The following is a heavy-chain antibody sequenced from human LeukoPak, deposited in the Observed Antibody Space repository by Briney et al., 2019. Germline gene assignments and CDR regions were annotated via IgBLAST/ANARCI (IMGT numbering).Heavy chain of an antibody. J-gene: IGHJ1*01. CDR2: IRSRADGGTA. D-gene: IGHD3-3*01. CDR1: GFIFSSDS. Sequence: GGSLRLSCAASGFIFSSDSMNWVRQAPGKGLEWVGRIRSRADGGTAEYATAVEGRFTISRDDSTNTLYLHMSNVKTEDTAVYYCAKHIYGVVSIQQWGQGTLVTVSS. V-gene: IGHV3-15*01. CDR3: AKHIYGVVSIQQ.